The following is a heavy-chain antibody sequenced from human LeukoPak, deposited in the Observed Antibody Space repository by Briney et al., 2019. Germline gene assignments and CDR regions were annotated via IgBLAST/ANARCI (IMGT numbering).Heavy chain of an antibody. CDR2: TYYSGST. CDR1: GGSISSYY. J-gene: IGHJ4*02. Sequence: SETLSLTCTVSGGSISSYYWNWIRQPPGKGLEWIGYTYYSGSTNYNPSLKSRVTISVDTSKNQFSLKLSSVTAADTAVYYCARRVRSGSPFDYWGQGTLVTVSS. D-gene: IGHD1-26*01. V-gene: IGHV4-59*08. CDR3: ARRVRSGSPFDY.